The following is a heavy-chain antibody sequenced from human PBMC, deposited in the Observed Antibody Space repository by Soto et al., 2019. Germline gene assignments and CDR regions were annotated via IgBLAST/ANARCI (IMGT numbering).Heavy chain of an antibody. J-gene: IGHJ4*02. Sequence: EVQLLESGGGLVQPGGSLRLSCAASGFSFDDYAMTWVRQAAGKGLEWVSAISGSGDNTYYADSVKGRFTISRDNSKNTLYLQLKSLRAEDTALYYCAKGYYSGYDLAYFDYWGQGTLVTVS. CDR3: AKGYYSGYDLAYFDY. CDR1: GFSFDDYA. V-gene: IGHV3-23*01. D-gene: IGHD5-12*01. CDR2: ISGSGDNT.